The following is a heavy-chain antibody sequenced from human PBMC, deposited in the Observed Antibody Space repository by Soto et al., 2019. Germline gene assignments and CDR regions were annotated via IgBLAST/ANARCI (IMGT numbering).Heavy chain of an antibody. V-gene: IGHV3-21*01. CDR3: ARDYDSAYYFDY. J-gene: IGHJ4*02. D-gene: IGHD3-22*01. CDR1: GFTFSSYS. CDR2: ISSSSSYI. Sequence: GGSLRLSCAASGFTFSSYSMNWVRQAPGKGLEWVSSISSSSSYIYYADSVKGRFTISRDNAKNSLYLQMNSLRAEDTAVYYCARDYDSAYYFDYWGQGTLVTVSS.